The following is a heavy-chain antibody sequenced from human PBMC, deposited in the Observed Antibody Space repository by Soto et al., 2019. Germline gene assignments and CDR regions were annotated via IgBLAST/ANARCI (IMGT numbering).Heavy chain of an antibody. Sequence: PGGSLRLSCAASGFTFSSYSMNWVRQAPGKGLEWVSSISSSSSYIYYADSVKGRFTISRDNAKNSLYLQMNSLGAEDTAVYYCARGYDSSGYYYAFDIWGQGTMVTVSS. CDR2: ISSSSSYI. CDR1: GFTFSSYS. J-gene: IGHJ3*02. CDR3: ARGYDSSGYYYAFDI. V-gene: IGHV3-21*01. D-gene: IGHD3-22*01.